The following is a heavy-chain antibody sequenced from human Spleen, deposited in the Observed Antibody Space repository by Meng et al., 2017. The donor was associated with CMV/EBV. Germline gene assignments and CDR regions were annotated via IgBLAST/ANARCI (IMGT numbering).Heavy chain of an antibody. D-gene: IGHD2-2*01. J-gene: IGHJ4*02. CDR2: IYSGGRT. Sequence: ETLSLTCTVSGGSISKYFWNWVRQAPGKGLEWVSVIYSGGRTYYADSVKGRFTISRDNAKNTLYLQMNSLRAEDTAVYYCVRVGQPLMPCWGQGTLVTVSS. V-gene: IGHV3-53*01. CDR1: GGSISKYF. CDR3: VRVGQPLMPC.